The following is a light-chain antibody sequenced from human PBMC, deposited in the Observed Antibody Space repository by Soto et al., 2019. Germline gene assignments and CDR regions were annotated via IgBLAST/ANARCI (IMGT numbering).Light chain of an antibody. Sequence: QSALTQPRSVSESPGQSVTISCTGTSSDVGAYDLVSWYQQHPGKAPKLIIYDVRERPSGVPDRFFASKSGNTASLTMSGLQAEDEAEYYCCSYEGRATWLFGGGTKVTVL. J-gene: IGLJ3*02. CDR2: DVR. V-gene: IGLV2-11*01. CDR3: CSYEGRATWL. CDR1: SSDVGAYDL.